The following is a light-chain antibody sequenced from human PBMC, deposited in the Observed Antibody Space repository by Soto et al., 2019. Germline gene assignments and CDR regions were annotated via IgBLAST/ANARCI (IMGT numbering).Light chain of an antibody. Sequence: QSALTQPASVSGSPGHSITISCSGTSSDVGTYKYVSWYQQYPGKAPKLIIYEVSNRPSGVSNRFSGSKSGNTASLTISGLQVEDEADYYCSSYSSTTTYVFGTGTKLTVL. CDR3: SSYSSTTTYV. CDR2: EVS. V-gene: IGLV2-14*01. CDR1: SSDVGTYKY. J-gene: IGLJ1*01.